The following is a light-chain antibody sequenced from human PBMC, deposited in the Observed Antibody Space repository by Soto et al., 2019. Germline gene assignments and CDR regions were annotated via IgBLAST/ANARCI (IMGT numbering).Light chain of an antibody. Sequence: DIVMTQSPDSLAVSLGERATINCKSNQSVLYNSNKKYYIAWYQQKPGQPPKLLIYWASIRESGVPDRFSGGGSGTEFTLTISSLQAEDVAFYYCHQYYDTQWTFGQGTKVEIK. CDR3: HQYYDTQWT. V-gene: IGKV4-1*01. CDR1: QSVLYNSNKKYY. CDR2: WAS. J-gene: IGKJ1*01.